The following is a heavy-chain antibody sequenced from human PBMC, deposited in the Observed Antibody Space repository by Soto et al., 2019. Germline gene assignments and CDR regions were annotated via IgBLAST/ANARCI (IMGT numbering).Heavy chain of an antibody. J-gene: IGHJ4*02. D-gene: IGHD2-21*02. CDR3: ARGGHVVVVTAALDY. CDR1: GDTFTEYY. CDR2: VNPSGGHT. V-gene: IGHV1-46*01. Sequence: QVKLMQSGAEVKKPGASVKVSCKASGDTFTEYYIHWVRQAPGQGLEWMGTVNPSGGHTTYAQHFLGRVTMTRDTSASTLYVELTSLTSEDTAVYYCARGGHVVVVTAALDYWGQGTLVTVSS.